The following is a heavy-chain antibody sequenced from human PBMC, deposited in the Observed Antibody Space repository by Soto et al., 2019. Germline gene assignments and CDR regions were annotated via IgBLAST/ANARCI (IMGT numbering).Heavy chain of an antibody. Sequence: SETLSLTCTVSGGSIDSYYWTWIRQPPGKGLEWIGYVYYTGTTTYSPSLKSRVTISVDTSMNQISLKLSSVTAADTAEYYCASSQATVLDYWGQGTLVTVSS. D-gene: IGHD4-4*01. CDR2: VYYTGTT. CDR3: ASSQATVLDY. J-gene: IGHJ4*02. CDR1: GGSIDSYY. V-gene: IGHV4-59*12.